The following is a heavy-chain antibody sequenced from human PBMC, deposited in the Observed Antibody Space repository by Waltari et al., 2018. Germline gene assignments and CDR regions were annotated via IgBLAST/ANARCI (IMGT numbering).Heavy chain of an antibody. D-gene: IGHD3-16*01. CDR1: GFTFSDYG. Sequence: QVHLVESGGGVVQPGRSLRLSCVASGFTFSDYGMHWVRQAPGKGLGWVDTISYDGNNKLYADSVNGRWTISRDNSKNTMYLQMNSLRAEDTAIFYCAKADSIMVTYWGVMVHYWGQGTPVTVSP. J-gene: IGHJ4*02. V-gene: IGHV3-30*18. CDR2: ISYDGNNK. CDR3: AKADSIMVTYWGVMVHY.